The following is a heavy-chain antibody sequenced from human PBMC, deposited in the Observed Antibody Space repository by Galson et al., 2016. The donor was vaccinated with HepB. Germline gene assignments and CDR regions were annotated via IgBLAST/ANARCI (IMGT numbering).Heavy chain of an antibody. J-gene: IGHJ2*01. CDR3: TREFDL. CDR1: GFTFSSHS. CDR2: ISHDGGNH. V-gene: IGHV3-30-3*01. Sequence: SLRLSCAASGFTFSSHSMHWARQAPGKGLEWVAVISHDGGNHFYADSVKGRFTISRDNAKNSLFLQMNTLRVEDTAVYYCTREFDLWGRGAQVTVSS.